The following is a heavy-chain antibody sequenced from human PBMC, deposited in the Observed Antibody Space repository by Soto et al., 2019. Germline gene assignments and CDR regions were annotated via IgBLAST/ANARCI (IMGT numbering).Heavy chain of an antibody. CDR1: GFTFNSYA. J-gene: IGHJ6*04. Sequence: EVQLLESGGGLVQPGGSLRLSCVASGFTFNSYAMTWVRQAPGQGLEWVSTVTGSGAYTFDADSVKGRFTISRDNSKDTLYLQMNSLRPEDTALYYCAKERYSDILADSCYSYGMDVWGKGTPVTVSS. CDR2: VTGSGAYT. CDR3: AKERYSDILADSCYSYGMDV. D-gene: IGHD3-9*01. V-gene: IGHV3-23*01.